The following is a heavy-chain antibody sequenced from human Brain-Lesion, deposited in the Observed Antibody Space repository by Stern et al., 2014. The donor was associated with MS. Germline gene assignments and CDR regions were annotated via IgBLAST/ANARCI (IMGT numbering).Heavy chain of an antibody. CDR1: GGSISSGGYY. J-gene: IGHJ6*02. V-gene: IGHV4-61*02. CDR2: IFNSGST. Sequence: QDQLVQSGPGLVKPSQTLSLSCTVSGGSISSGGYYWSWIRQPAGKGLEWIGRIFNSGSTSYNPSLKSRGTTSIDPSKNQFSLRLNSMTAADTAVYYCARGRVVPGFQYYATDVWGQGTTVIVSS. D-gene: IGHD2-2*01. CDR3: ARGRVVPGFQYYATDV.